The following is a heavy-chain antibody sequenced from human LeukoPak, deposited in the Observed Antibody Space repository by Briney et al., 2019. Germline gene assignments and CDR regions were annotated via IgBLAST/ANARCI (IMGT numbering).Heavy chain of an antibody. V-gene: IGHV3-66*01. D-gene: IGHD3-3*01. CDR2: IHRGGNT. CDR3: AKDGLGITTPFDP. CDR1: GFIVSNSY. J-gene: IGHJ5*02. Sequence: GGSLRLSCAASGFIVSNSYMSWVRQAPGKGLEWVSVIHRGGNTYYADSVKGRFTISRDNSKNALYLQMNGLRVDDTAVYYCAKDGLGITTPFDPWGQGTLVTVSS.